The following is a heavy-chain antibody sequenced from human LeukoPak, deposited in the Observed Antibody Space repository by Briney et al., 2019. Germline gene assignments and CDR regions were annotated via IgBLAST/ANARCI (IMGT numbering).Heavy chain of an antibody. CDR2: ISAHNGNT. J-gene: IGHJ4*02. Sequence: ASVKVSCKASGYTFTSYGISWVRQAPGQGLEWMGWISAHNGNTNYAQKLQGRVTMTTDTSTSTAYMELRSLRSDDTAVYYCARTTWIQLWLTPDYWGQGTLVTVSS. V-gene: IGHV1-18*01. D-gene: IGHD5-18*01. CDR3: ARTTWIQLWLTPDY. CDR1: GYTFTSYG.